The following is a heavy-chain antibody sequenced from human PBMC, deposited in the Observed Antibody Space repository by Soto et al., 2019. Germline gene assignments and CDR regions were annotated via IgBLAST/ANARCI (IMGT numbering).Heavy chain of an antibody. V-gene: IGHV1-69*01. J-gene: IGHJ6*02. Sequence: QVQLVQSGAEVKKPGSSVKVSCKASGGTFSSYGISWVRQAPGQGLEWMGGIIPISGTADYAQKFQGRVTITAHESTSTVYMGLSSLRSEDTAVYFCARSQGSSTSLEIYYYYYYGMDVWGQGTTVTVSS. D-gene: IGHD2-2*01. CDR2: IIPISGTA. CDR3: ARSQGSSTSLEIYYYYYYGMDV. CDR1: GGTFSSYG.